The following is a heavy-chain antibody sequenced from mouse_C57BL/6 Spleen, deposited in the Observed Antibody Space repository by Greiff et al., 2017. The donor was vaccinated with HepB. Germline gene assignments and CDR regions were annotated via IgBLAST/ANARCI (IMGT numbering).Heavy chain of an antibody. D-gene: IGHD1-1*01. CDR1: GYTFTSYG. Sequence: QVQLQQSGAELARPGASVKLSCKASGYTFTSYGISWVKQRTGQGLEWIGEIYPRSGNTYYNEKFKGKATLTADKSSSTAYMELRSLTSEDSAVYFCARFGTTVVEDYYAMDYWGQGTSVTVSS. CDR2: IYPRSGNT. CDR3: ARFGTTVVEDYYAMDY. V-gene: IGHV1-81*01. J-gene: IGHJ4*01.